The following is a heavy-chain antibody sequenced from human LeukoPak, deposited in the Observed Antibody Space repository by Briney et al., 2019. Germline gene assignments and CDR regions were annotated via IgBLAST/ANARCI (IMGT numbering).Heavy chain of an antibody. V-gene: IGHV3-30*02. CDR3: AKRTVLDRGGGRGAFHI. CDR2: IRYDGSTK. D-gene: IGHD3-22*01. Sequence: GGSLRLSCAASGFSFSDYGMHWIRQAPGKGLEWVAFIRYDGSTKDYADSVKGRFTISRDNSKNTLFLQMNSLRAEDSAMYYCAKRTVLDRGGGRGAFHIWGQGTTVTVSS. J-gene: IGHJ3*02. CDR1: GFSFSDYG.